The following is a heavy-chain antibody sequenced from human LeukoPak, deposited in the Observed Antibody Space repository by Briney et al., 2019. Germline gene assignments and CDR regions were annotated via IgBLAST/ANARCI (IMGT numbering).Heavy chain of an antibody. J-gene: IGHJ4*02. D-gene: IGHD3-10*01. Sequence: SETLSLTCTVSGGSISSSSYYWGWIRQPPGKGLEWIGSIYYSGSTNYNPSLKSRVTISVDTSKNQFSLKLSSVTAADTAVYYCARDRYYDSGSYYNWGQGTLVTVSS. V-gene: IGHV4-39*07. CDR2: IYYSGST. CDR1: GGSISSSSYY. CDR3: ARDRYYDSGSYYN.